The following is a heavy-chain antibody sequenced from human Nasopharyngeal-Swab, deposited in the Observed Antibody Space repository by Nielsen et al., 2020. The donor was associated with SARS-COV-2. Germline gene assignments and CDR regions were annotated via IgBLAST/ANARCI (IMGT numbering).Heavy chain of an antibody. CDR3: VRELDYFDS. V-gene: IGHV3-48*03. D-gene: IGHD1-1*01. Sequence: GESLKISCAASGFTFSFYEMNWVRQAPGEGLEWVAFISGGGDTIFYADSVKGRFTISRDDAKNSLYLQLNTLRVEDTAVYYCVRELDYFDSWGQGTLVTVSS. J-gene: IGHJ4*02. CDR2: ISGGGDTI. CDR1: GFTFSFYE.